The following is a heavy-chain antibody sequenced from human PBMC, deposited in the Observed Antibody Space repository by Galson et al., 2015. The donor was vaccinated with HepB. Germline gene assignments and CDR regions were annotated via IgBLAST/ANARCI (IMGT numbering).Heavy chain of an antibody. CDR2: INPNSGGT. CDR3: AREGANQLESPDAFDI. J-gene: IGHJ3*02. Sequence: SVKVSCKASGYTFTGYYMHWVRQAPGQGLEWMGWINPNSGGTNYAQKFQGWVTMTRDTSISTAYMELSRLRSDDTTVYYCAREGANQLESPDAFDIWGQGTMVTVSS. V-gene: IGHV1-2*04. CDR1: GYTFTGYY. D-gene: IGHD2-2*01.